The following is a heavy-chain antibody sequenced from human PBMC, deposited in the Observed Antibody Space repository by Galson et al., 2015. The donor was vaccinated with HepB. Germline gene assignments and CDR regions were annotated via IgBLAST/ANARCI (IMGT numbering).Heavy chain of an antibody. J-gene: IGHJ6*02. CDR3: ARRYYDFWSGYLGEGNYYYYYGMDV. D-gene: IGHD3-3*01. V-gene: IGHV3-21*01. CDR1: GFTFSSYS. Sequence: SLRLSCAASGFTFSSYSMNWVRQAPGKGLEWVSSISSSSSYIYYADSVKGRFTISRDNAKNSLYLQMNSLRAEDTAVYYCARRYYDFWSGYLGEGNYYYYYGMDVWGQGTTVTVSS. CDR2: ISSSSSYI.